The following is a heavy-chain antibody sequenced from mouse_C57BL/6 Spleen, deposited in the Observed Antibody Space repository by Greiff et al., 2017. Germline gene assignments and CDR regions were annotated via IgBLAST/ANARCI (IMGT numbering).Heavy chain of an antibody. CDR2: IDPENGDT. CDR1: GFNIKDDY. J-gene: IGHJ3*01. CDR3: TTLYSSFAY. Sequence: EVQLQESGAELVRPGASVKLSCTASGFNIKDDYMHWVKQRPEQGLEWIGWIDPENGDTEYASKFQGKATITADTSSNTAYLQLSSLTSEDTAVYYCTTLYSSFAYWGQGTLVTVSA. V-gene: IGHV14-4*01.